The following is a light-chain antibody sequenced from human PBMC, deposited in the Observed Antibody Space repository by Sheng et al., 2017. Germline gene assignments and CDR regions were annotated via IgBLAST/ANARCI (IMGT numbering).Light chain of an antibody. J-gene: IGLJ2*01. CDR2: DNI. CDR1: SSNIGAGYK. Sequence: QSVLTQPPSVSGAPGQRVSISCTGSSSNIGAGYKVHWYQHLPGTAPRLLIYDNINRPSGVPDRFSGSNSGNTATLTISGTQAMDEADYYCQAWASSGVVFGGGTKLTVL. V-gene: IGLV1-40*01. CDR3: QAWASSGVV.